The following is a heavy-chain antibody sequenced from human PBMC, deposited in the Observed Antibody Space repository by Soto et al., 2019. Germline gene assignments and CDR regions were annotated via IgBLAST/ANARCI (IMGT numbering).Heavy chain of an antibody. V-gene: IGHV3-30-3*01. D-gene: IGHD3-9*01. J-gene: IGHJ4*02. CDR2: ISYDGREI. CDR3: ASDPLAVTGSFVDY. Sequence: GGSLRLSCVASGLTFNIFAFHWVRQAPGKGLEWLSVISYDGREIHYSESVKGRFTISRDSSTNTVYLEMNSLRYEDTAVYYCASDPLAVTGSFVDYWGQGTLVTVSS. CDR1: GLTFNIFA.